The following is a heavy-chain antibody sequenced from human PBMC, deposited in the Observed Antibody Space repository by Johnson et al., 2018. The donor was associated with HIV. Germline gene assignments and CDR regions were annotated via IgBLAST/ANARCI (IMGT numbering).Heavy chain of an antibody. J-gene: IGHJ3*01. CDR3: AKGEAQEGWIQLGSYAFDF. CDR1: GFIFSNYG. V-gene: IGHV3-30*02. D-gene: IGHD5-12*01. CDR2: KQNDGTNK. Sequence: QVHLVESGGGVVQPGESLRLSCVASGFIFSNYGVHWVRQAPGKGLEWVAFKQNDGTNKHYADFVKGRFTISRDNSRNTVYLQMSNLRPEETAVYYCAKGEAQEGWIQLGSYAFDFWGRGTMVTVSS.